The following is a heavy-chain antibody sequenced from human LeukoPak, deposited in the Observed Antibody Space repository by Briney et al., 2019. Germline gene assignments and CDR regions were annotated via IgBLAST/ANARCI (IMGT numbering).Heavy chain of an antibody. V-gene: IGHV3-30*18. CDR2: ISYDGSNK. J-gene: IGHJ6*02. Sequence: GGSLRLSCAASGFTFSSYGMHWVRQAPGKGLEWVAVISYDGSNKYYADSVKGRFTISRDNSKNTLYLQMNSLRAEDTAVYYCAKEKAGMDVWGQGTTVTVSS. CDR1: GFTFSSYG. CDR3: AKEKAGMDV.